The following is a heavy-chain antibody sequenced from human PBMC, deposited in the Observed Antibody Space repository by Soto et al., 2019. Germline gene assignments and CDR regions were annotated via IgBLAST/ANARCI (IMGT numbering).Heavy chain of an antibody. Sequence: QLQLQESGSGLVKPSQTLSLTCAVSGGSISSGGYSWSWIRQPPGKGLEWIGHIYHSGSTYYNPSLKSRVTISVDRSKNQFSLKLSSVTSADTAVYYCARGGRLPAAYYYYYGMDVWGQGTTVTVSS. CDR2: IYHSGST. CDR3: ARGGRLPAAYYYYYGMDV. J-gene: IGHJ6*02. V-gene: IGHV4-30-2*01. D-gene: IGHD2-2*01. CDR1: GGSISSGGYS.